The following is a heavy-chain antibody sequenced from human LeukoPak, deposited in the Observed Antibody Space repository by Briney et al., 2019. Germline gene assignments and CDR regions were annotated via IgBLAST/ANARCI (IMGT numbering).Heavy chain of an antibody. J-gene: IGHJ4*02. CDR2: IYPADSDT. Sequence: GESLKISCRGSGYSFTNYWIGWVRQMPGKGLEWMGIIYPADSDTRYSPSFQGQVTISADKSISTAYLQWSSLKASDTAMYYCAGRGTGTTLAFDYWGQGTLATVSS. V-gene: IGHV5-51*01. D-gene: IGHD1-1*01. CDR1: GYSFTNYW. CDR3: AGRGTGTTLAFDY.